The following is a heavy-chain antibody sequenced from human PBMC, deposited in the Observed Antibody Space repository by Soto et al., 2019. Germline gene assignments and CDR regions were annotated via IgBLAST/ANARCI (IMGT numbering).Heavy chain of an antibody. CDR2: INPNSSGT. J-gene: IGHJ5*02. V-gene: IGHV1-2*04. CDR3: ARGSRLGYCSGGSCYSDSSGWFDP. Sequence: ASVKVSCKASGYTFTGYYMHWVRQAPGQGLEWMGWINPNSSGTNYAQKFQGWVTMTRDTSISTAYMELSRLRSDDTAVYYCARGSRLGYCSGGSCYSDSSGWFDPWGQGTQVTVS. D-gene: IGHD2-15*01. CDR1: GYTFTGYY.